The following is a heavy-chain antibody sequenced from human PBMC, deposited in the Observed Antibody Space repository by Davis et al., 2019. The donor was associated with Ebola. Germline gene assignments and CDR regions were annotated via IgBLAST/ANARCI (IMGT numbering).Heavy chain of an antibody. CDR3: ARYIQALDY. CDR2: IYYSGST. CDR1: GGSISSYY. J-gene: IGHJ4*02. Sequence: MPGGSLRLSCTVSGGSISSYYWSWIRQPPGQGLEWIGYIYYSGSTNYNPSLKSRVTISVDTPKNQFSLKLSSVTAADTAVYYCARYIQALDYWGQGTLVTVSS. V-gene: IGHV4-59*01.